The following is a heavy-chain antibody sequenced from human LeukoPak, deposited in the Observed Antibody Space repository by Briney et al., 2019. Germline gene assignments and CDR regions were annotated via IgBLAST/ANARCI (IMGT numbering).Heavy chain of an antibody. J-gene: IGHJ6*03. CDR2: ISSSSSYI. CDR3: ARESVDIVVVPAAMGGYYYMDV. D-gene: IGHD2-2*01. V-gene: IGHV3-21*01. Sequence: PGGSLRLSCAASGFTFSSYAMSWVRQAPGKGLEWVSSISSSSSYIYYADSVKGRFTISRDNAKNSLYLQMNSLRAEDTAVYYCARESVDIVVVPAAMGGYYYMDVWGKGTTVTVSS. CDR1: GFTFSSYA.